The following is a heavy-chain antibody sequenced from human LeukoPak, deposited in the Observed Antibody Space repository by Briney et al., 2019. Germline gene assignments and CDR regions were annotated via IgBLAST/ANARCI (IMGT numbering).Heavy chain of an antibody. D-gene: IGHD3-22*01. CDR3: ARGGTMIVVARPNYLFDY. CDR1: GASISSYY. J-gene: IGHJ4*02. V-gene: IGHV4-59*01. CDR2: IEYSGST. Sequence: SETLSLTCTVSGASISSYYWNWIRQPPGKGLEWIGYIEYSGSTNYNPSLKSRVTISIDTSKNQFSLKLSSVTAADTAVYYCARGGTMIVVARPNYLFDYWGQGILATVSS.